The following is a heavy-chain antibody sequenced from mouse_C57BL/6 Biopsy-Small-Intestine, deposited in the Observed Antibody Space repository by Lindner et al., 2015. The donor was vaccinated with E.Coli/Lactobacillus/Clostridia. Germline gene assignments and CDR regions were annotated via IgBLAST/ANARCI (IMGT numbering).Heavy chain of an antibody. CDR1: GGTFSTYG. CDR3: AVELVGSYRQFDY. J-gene: IGHJ4*01. D-gene: IGHD1-1*02. CDR2: IIPIFGTA. Sequence: SVKVSCKASGGTFSTYGISWVRQAPGLGLEWMGGIIPIFGTANYAQKFQGRVTITADESTSTAYMDLSSLRSEDTAVYYCAVELVGSYRQFDYWGQGTLVTVSS. V-gene: IGHV1-81*01.